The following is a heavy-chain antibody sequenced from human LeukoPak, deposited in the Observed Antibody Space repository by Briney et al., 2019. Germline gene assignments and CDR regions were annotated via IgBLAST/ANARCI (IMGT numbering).Heavy chain of an antibody. D-gene: IGHD6-19*01. J-gene: IGHJ4*02. CDR2: IYYTGTT. Sequence: PSETLSLTCTVSGGSISGTYYWSWIRQPPGKGLEWIGYIYYTGTTDSNPSLKSRVTISVDTSKNQFSLKLSSVTAADTAVYYCARGLGGRAVAGLSVWGQGTLVTVSS. CDR1: GGSISGTYY. V-gene: IGHV4-61*01. CDR3: ARGLGGRAVAGLSV.